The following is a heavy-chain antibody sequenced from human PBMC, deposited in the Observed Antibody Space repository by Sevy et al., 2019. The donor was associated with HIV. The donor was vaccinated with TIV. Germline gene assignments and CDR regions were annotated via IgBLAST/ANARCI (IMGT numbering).Heavy chain of an antibody. CDR1: GFTFSYSG. V-gene: IGHV3-30*02. CDR2: IQFDGSSR. J-gene: IGHJ4*02. D-gene: IGHD2-8*02. CDR3: AKNTAAVGVRGFDY. Sequence: GGSLRLSCAASGFTFSYSGMHWVRQAPGKGLEWVTFIQFDGSSRYYAESVKGRFTILRDNTKNTLYLQMNSLRRDDMAVYYCAKNTAAVGVRGFDYWGQGALVTVSS.